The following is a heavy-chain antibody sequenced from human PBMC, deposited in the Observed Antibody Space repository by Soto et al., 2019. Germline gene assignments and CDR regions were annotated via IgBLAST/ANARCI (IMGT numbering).Heavy chain of an antibody. CDR2: ISYDGSNK. Sequence: SGFTFSSYAMHWVRQATGKGLAWVAVISYDGSNKYYGASVKGRFTISRDNAKNSLYLQMDSLRAEDTAVYYCARRELVSCGGDCYSKYFQYWGQGTLVTVSS. CDR3: ARRELVSCGGDCYSKYFQY. D-gene: IGHD2-21*02. J-gene: IGHJ1*01. V-gene: IGHV3-30-3*01. CDR1: GFTFSSYA.